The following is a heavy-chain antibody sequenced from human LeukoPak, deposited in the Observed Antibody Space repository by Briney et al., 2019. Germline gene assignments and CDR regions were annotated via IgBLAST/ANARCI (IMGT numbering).Heavy chain of an antibody. Sequence: SETLSLTCTVSGGSITSSSYYWGWIRQPPGKGLEWAGYIYHSGSTYYNPSLKSRVTISVDTSKNQFSLNLTSVTAADAAVYYCARDLGYSGFDWAPWGQGTLVTVSS. CDR3: ARDLGYSGFDWAP. V-gene: IGHV4-39*07. CDR2: IYHSGST. CDR1: GGSITSSSYY. J-gene: IGHJ5*02. D-gene: IGHD5-12*01.